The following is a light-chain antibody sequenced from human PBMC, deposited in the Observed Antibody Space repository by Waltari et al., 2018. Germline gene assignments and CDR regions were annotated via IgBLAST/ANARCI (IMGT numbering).Light chain of an antibody. V-gene: IGLV4-69*01. Sequence: QLVLTQSPSASASLGASVNLTCTLSSGHSSNVIAWLQQQPEKGPRYLMKVNSDGSHRKGDEIPDRFAGSSAGAERYLTISNLQSEDEADYYCQTGGHGTWVFGGGTKLTVL. CDR1: SGHSSNV. J-gene: IGLJ3*02. CDR2: VNSDGSH. CDR3: QTGGHGTWV.